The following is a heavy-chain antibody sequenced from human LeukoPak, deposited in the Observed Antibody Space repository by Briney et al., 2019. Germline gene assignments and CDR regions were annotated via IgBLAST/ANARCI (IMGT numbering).Heavy chain of an antibody. CDR3: TRAEELWFGELLFDY. Sequence: GGSLRLSCTASGFTFGDYAMSWVRQAPGKGLEWVGFIRSKAYGWTTEYAASVKGRFTISRDDSKSIAYLQMNSLKTEDTAVYYCTRAEELWFGELLFDYWGQGTLVTVSS. CDR1: GFTFGDYA. V-gene: IGHV3-49*04. CDR2: IRSKAYGWTT. D-gene: IGHD3-10*01. J-gene: IGHJ4*02.